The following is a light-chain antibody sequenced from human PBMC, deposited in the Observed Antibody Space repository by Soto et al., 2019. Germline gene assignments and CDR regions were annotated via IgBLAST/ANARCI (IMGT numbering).Light chain of an antibody. Sequence: AIRMTQSPSSFSASTGDRVTITCRASQGISSYLAWYQQKPGRAPKLLIYAASTLQSGVPSRFSGSGSGTEFTLTITSLQPEDFATYYCLQHNSYLWTFGQGTKVDI. CDR2: AAS. CDR3: LQHNSYLWT. V-gene: IGKV1-8*01. CDR1: QGISSY. J-gene: IGKJ1*01.